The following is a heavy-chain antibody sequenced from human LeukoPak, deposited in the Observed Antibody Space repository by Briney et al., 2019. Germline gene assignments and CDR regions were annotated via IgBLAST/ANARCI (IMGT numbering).Heavy chain of an antibody. J-gene: IGHJ4*02. CDR3: AKLYYDFIWGSDRYYFFDS. CDR2: ISGNGGGT. CDR1: GFAFSSYA. V-gene: IGHV3-23*01. D-gene: IGHD3-16*02. Sequence: GGSLRLSCAAYGFAFSSYAMSWVRQAPGKGLEWVSGISGNGGGTYHAASVKGRFTISRDTSKNTLYLQMKSLRAEDTAIDSCAKLYYDFIWGSDRYYFFDSWGQGTLCTVSS.